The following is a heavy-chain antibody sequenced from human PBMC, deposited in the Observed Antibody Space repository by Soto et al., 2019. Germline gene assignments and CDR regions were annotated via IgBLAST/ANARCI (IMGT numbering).Heavy chain of an antibody. CDR3: ARDYYGMDV. Sequence: SETLSLTCTVSGGSVSGVDYFWSWIRQSPGKGLEWIGYIYYTGITHLNPSLKSRLTMAVDTSKNEFPLKLTSVSAADTAVYYCARDYYGMDVWGQGTTVTVSS. J-gene: IGHJ6*02. V-gene: IGHV4-30-4*01. CDR2: IYYTGIT. CDR1: GGSVSGVDYF.